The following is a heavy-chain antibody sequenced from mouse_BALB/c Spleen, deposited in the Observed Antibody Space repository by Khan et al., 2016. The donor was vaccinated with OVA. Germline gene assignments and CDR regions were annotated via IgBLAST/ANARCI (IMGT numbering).Heavy chain of an antibody. Sequence: QVQLKQSGAELAKPGASVKMSCKASGYTITNYWMHWVKQRPGQGLEWIGYIDPSTTYTDYNQKFKDKATLTADKSSRTAYMQLSSLTSEDSAVYYCVNHGSSSAWFTYWGQGTLVTVSA. CDR2: IDPSTTYT. CDR1: GYTITNYW. D-gene: IGHD1-1*01. V-gene: IGHV1-7*01. CDR3: VNHGSSSAWFTY. J-gene: IGHJ3*01.